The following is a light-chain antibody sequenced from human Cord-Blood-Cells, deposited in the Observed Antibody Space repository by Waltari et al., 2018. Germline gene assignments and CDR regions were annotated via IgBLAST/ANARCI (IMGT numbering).Light chain of an antibody. V-gene: IGLV1-40*01. CDR2: GNS. CDR1: SSTIGAGYD. CDR3: QSYDSSLSGSV. J-gene: IGLJ3*02. Sequence: QSVLTQPPSVSGAPGQRVTISCPGSSSTIGAGYDVHWYPQLPGTAPKLLIYGNSNRPSGVPDRFSGSKSGTSASLAITGLQAEYEADYYCQSYDSSLSGSVFGGGTKLTVL.